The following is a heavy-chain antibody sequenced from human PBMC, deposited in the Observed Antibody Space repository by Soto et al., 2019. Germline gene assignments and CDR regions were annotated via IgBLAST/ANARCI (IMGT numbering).Heavy chain of an antibody. Sequence: QVQLQESGPGLVKPSQTLSLTCTVSGGSISSGGYYWTWIRQHPGKGLEWIGYIYYSGITYYNPSLKGRIPISVSPVKNPFSLELSPVTAADTAVYYCAREPLDWGQGTLVTVSS. CDR3: AREPLD. V-gene: IGHV4-31*03. J-gene: IGHJ4*02. CDR1: GGSISSGGYY. CDR2: IYYSGIT.